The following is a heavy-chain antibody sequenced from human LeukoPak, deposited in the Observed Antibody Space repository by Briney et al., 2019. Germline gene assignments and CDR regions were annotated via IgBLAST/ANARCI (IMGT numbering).Heavy chain of an antibody. CDR1: GFTFTSSA. CDR2: IVVGSGNT. J-gene: IGHJ6*02. CDR3: AADLRYSSSWSSYYYYGMDV. V-gene: IGHV1-58*02. D-gene: IGHD6-13*01. Sequence: SVKVSCKASGFTFTSSAMQWVRQARGQRLEWIGCIVVGSGNTNYAQKFQERVTITRDMSTSTAYMELSSLRSEDTAVYYCAADLRYSSSWSSYYYYGMDVWGQGTTVTVSS.